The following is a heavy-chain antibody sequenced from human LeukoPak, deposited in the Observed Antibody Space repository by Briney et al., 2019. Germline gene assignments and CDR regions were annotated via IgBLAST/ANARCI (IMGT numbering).Heavy chain of an antibody. V-gene: IGHV3-74*01. D-gene: IGHD3-3*01. CDR2: INSDGSST. J-gene: IGHJ4*02. Sequence: GGSLRLSCAASGFTFSSYWMHWVRQAPGKGLVWVSRINSDGSSTSYADSVEGRFTISRDNAKNTLYLQMNSLRAEDTAVYYCARDPPWYYDLDYWGQGTLVTVSS. CDR1: GFTFSSYW. CDR3: ARDPPWYYDLDY.